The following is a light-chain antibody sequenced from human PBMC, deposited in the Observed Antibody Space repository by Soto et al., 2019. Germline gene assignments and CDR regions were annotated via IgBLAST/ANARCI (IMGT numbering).Light chain of an antibody. J-gene: IGKJ5*01. Sequence: EIVLTQSPCTLSLPPRERVTLSCRASQSVISSLAWYQQKLGQAPRLLIYGASTRATGIPDRFSGTGSGTDFTLTVSRLEPEDFAVFYCQQYGNSPITFGQGTRLEIK. CDR3: QQYGNSPIT. V-gene: IGKV3-20*01. CDR2: GAS. CDR1: QSVISS.